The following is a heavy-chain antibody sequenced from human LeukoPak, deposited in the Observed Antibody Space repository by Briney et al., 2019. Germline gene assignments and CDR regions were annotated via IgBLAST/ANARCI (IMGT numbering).Heavy chain of an antibody. Sequence: GASVKVSCKASGYTFTRYGITWVRQAPGQGLEWMGRVSAYDGNTHYAKKIQGRVTMTTDTSTSTAYMELRSLRSDDTAVYYCGRVLIRQYSGSAIDYWGQGALVTVSS. CDR2: VSAYDGNT. V-gene: IGHV1-18*01. CDR1: GYTFTRYG. D-gene: IGHD5-12*01. J-gene: IGHJ4*02. CDR3: GRVLIRQYSGSAIDY.